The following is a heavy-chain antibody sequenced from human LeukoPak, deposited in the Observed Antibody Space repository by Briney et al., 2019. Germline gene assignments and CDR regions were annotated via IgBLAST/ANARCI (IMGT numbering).Heavy chain of an antibody. D-gene: IGHD3-3*01. CDR2: IYHTGST. V-gene: IGHV4-38-2*01. CDR3: ARHPEGWRGYSNYFDY. CDR1: GNSIGSGYY. J-gene: IGHJ4*02. Sequence: PSETLSLTCAVSGNSIGSGYYWGWIRQSPGKGLEWIGSIYHTGSTYYSPSLKSRVTISVDRSKNHFSLRLSSVTAADTAVYYCARHPEGWRGYSNYFDYWGQGTLVTVSS.